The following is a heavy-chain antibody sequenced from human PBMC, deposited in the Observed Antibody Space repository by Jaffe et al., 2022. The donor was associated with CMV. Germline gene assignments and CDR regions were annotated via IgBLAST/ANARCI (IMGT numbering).Heavy chain of an antibody. J-gene: IGHJ1*01. CDR3: ARVEVSGSYDSSGYSTAEYFQH. V-gene: IGHV3-48*02. CDR1: GFTFSSYS. Sequence: EVQLVESGGGLVQPGGSLRLSCAASGFTFSSYSMNWVRQAPGKGLEWVSYISSSSSTIYYADSVKGRFTISRDNAKNSLYLQMNSLRDEDTAVYYCARVEVSGSYDSSGYSTAEYFQHWGQGTLVTVSS. D-gene: IGHD3-22*01. CDR2: ISSSSSTI.